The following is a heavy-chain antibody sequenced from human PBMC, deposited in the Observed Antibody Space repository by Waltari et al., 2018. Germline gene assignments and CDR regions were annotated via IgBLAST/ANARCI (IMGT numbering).Heavy chain of an antibody. V-gene: IGHV1-69*13. D-gene: IGHD2-15*01. Sequence: QVQLVQSGAEVKKPGSSVKVSCKASGGTFSSYAISWVRQAPGQGLEWMGGIIPIFGTANDAQKFQGRVTSTADESTSTAYMELSSLRSEDTAVYYCARDPCGGSCYYYFDYWGQGTLVTVSS. J-gene: IGHJ4*02. CDR3: ARDPCGGSCYYYFDY. CDR2: IIPIFGTA. CDR1: GGTFSSYA.